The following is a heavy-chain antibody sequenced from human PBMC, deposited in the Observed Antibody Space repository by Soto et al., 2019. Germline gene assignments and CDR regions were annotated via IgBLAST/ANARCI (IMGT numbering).Heavy chain of an antibody. D-gene: IGHD3-22*01. CDR1: GYTLTELS. V-gene: IGHV1-24*01. CDR3: ATVGYYDSSAPDAFDI. J-gene: IGHJ3*02. CDR2: FDPEDGET. Sequence: ASVKVSCRVSGYTLTELSMHWVRQAPGKGLEWMGGFDPEDGETIYAQKFQGRVTMTEDTSTDTAYMELSSLRSEDTAVYYCATVGYYDSSAPDAFDIWGQGTMVTVS.